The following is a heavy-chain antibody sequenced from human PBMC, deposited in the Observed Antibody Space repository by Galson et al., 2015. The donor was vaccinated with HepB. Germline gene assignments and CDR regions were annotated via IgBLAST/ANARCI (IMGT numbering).Heavy chain of an antibody. CDR1: GFTFSSYA. V-gene: IGHV3-23*01. CDR3: ARDPDDTNGYYNSFDY. CDR2: ISGSGYTT. Sequence: SLRLSCAASGFTFSSYAMSWVRQAPGKGLEWVSAISGSGYTTYYGDSAEGRFTISRDNSKNTLSLQMNSLRAEDTAVYYCARDPDDTNGYYNSFDYWGQGSLVTVSS. D-gene: IGHD3-22*01. J-gene: IGHJ4*02.